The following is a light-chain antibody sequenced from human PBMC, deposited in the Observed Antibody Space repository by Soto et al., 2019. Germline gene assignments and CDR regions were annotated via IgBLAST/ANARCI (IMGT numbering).Light chain of an antibody. Sequence: DIVLTQSPGTLSLSPGERASLSCRASQSVSSGHLAWYQQKPGQAPRLLIYGASSRATGIPDRFSGSGSGTDFTLTISSLQPDDFATYYCQQYNSYSSVTFGQGTKVDNK. CDR3: QQYNSYSSVT. CDR1: QSVSSGH. CDR2: GAS. V-gene: IGKV3-20*01. J-gene: IGKJ1*01.